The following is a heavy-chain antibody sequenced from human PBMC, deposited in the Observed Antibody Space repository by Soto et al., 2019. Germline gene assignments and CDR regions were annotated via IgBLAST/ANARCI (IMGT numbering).Heavy chain of an antibody. CDR1: GGSISSYY. J-gene: IGHJ4*02. Sequence: QVQLQESGPGLVKPSETLSLTCTVSGGSISSYYWSWIRQPPGKGLEWIGYIYYSGSTNYNPSLKSXDTXSXVTSKNQFSLKLSSVTAADTAVYYCARAGLQRYFDYWGQGTLVTVSS. V-gene: IGHV4-59*01. CDR2: IYYSGST. D-gene: IGHD1-1*01. CDR3: ARAGLQRYFDY.